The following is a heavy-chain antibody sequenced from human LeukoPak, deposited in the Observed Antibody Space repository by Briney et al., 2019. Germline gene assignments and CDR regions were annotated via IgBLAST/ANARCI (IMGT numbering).Heavy chain of an antibody. J-gene: IGHJ6*02. D-gene: IGHD2-15*01. Sequence: GGSLRLSCAASGFTFSSYAMNWVRQAPGKGLEWVSTISGGGGSTYYGDSVKGRFTISRDNSKNTVDLQMNSLRAEDTAVYYCAKVVVPEGMDVWGQGTTVTVSS. CDR1: GFTFSSYA. CDR3: AKVVVPEGMDV. CDR2: ISGGGGST. V-gene: IGHV3-23*01.